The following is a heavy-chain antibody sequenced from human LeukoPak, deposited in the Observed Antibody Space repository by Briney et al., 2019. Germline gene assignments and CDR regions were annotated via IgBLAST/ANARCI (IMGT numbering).Heavy chain of an antibody. D-gene: IGHD4-23*01. J-gene: IGHJ6*04. CDR3: ARDERWLGSV. CDR2: IYYSGST. Sequence: SETLSLTCTVSGGSISSGGYYWSWIRQHPGEGLEWIGYIYYSGSTYYNPSLKSRVTISVDTSKNQFSLKLSSVTAADTAVYYCARDERWLGSVWGKGTTVTVSS. V-gene: IGHV4-31*03. CDR1: GGSISSGGYY.